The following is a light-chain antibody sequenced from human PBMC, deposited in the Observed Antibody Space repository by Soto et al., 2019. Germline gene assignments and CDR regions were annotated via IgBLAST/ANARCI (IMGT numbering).Light chain of an antibody. Sequence: EIVLTQSPATLSVSPGERATLSCSASQSVATYYLGWFQQKAGQAPRLLIYDASNRAPGIPARFSGSGSGTDFTLTISSLEPEDFAVYYCQQRSNWPPVTFGGGTKVDIK. V-gene: IGKV3-11*01. J-gene: IGKJ4*01. CDR3: QQRSNWPPVT. CDR1: QSVATY. CDR2: DAS.